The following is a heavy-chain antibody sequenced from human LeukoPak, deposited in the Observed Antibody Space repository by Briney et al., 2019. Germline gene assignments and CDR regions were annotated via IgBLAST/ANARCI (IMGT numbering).Heavy chain of an antibody. V-gene: IGHV4-59*01. Sequence: SETLSLTCTVSGGSICSYYWSWIRQPPGKGLEWMGYIYYSGSTNYNPSLKSRVTISVDTSKNQFSLKLSSVTAADTAVYYCARARSSWNFADWGQGTLVTVSS. CDR1: GGSICSYY. D-gene: IGHD6-13*01. CDR3: ARARSSWNFAD. J-gene: IGHJ4*02. CDR2: IYYSGST.